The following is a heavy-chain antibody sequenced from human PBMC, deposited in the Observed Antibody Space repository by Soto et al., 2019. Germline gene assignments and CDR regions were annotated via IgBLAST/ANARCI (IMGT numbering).Heavy chain of an antibody. Sequence: SETLSLTCAVYGGSFSGYYLSWIRQPPGKGLEWIGEINHSGSTNYNPSLKSRVTISVDTSKNQFSLKLSSVTAADTAVYYCARAGYSSGSFMDVWGQGTTVTVYS. J-gene: IGHJ6*02. CDR3: ARAGYSSGSFMDV. CDR2: INHSGST. CDR1: GGSFSGYY. V-gene: IGHV4-34*01. D-gene: IGHD6-19*01.